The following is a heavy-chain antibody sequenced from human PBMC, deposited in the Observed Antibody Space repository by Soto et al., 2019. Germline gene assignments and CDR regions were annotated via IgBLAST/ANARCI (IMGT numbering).Heavy chain of an antibody. CDR2: ISYGGSNK. D-gene: IGHD1-26*01. CDR3: ATGGKELLYYFDH. Sequence: GGSLRLSCAASGFTFSSYGMRWVRQAPGKGLEWVAVISYGGSNKYYADSVKGRFTISRDNSKNTLYLQMNSLRAEDTAVYYCATGGKELLYYFDHWGQGTLVTVSS. J-gene: IGHJ4*02. V-gene: IGHV3-30*03. CDR1: GFTFSSYG.